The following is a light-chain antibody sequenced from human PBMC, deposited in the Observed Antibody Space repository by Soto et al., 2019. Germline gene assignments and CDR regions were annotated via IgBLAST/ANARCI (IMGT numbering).Light chain of an antibody. CDR2: GAS. CDR3: QQYNDWPPLT. Sequence: EIVMTLSPATLSVSPGERATLSCRASQSVSGNLAWYQQKPGQAPRLLIYGASTRATGIPARFSGSGSGTEFTLTITSLQSEDFAVYYCQQYNDWPPLTFGGGTKVEIK. J-gene: IGKJ4*01. CDR1: QSVSGN. V-gene: IGKV3-15*01.